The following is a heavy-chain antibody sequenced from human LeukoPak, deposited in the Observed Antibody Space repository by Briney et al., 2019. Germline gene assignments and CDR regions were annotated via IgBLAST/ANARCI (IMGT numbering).Heavy chain of an antibody. V-gene: IGHV1-69*13. Sequence: SVRVSCKASGGTFSRYAISWVRQAPGQGLEWMGGIIPMFGIANYAQKFQGRVTITADESTSTAYMELSSLRSEDTAVYYCARDRPYTGGWRGFDYWGQGTLVTVSS. CDR1: GGTFSRYA. CDR3: ARDRPYTGGWRGFDY. J-gene: IGHJ4*02. CDR2: IIPMFGIA. D-gene: IGHD6-19*01.